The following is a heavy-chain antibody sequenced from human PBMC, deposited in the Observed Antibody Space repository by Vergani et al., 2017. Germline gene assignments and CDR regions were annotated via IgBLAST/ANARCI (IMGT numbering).Heavy chain of an antibody. CDR1: GGTFSSYA. CDR3: ASASIAVAGNTGDAFDI. D-gene: IGHD6-19*01. CDR2: IIPIFGTA. J-gene: IGHJ3*02. V-gene: IGHV1-69*13. Sequence: QVQLVQSGAEVKKPGSSVKVSCKASGGTFSSYAISWVRQAPGQGFEWMGRIIPIFGTANYAQKFQGRVTITADESTSTAYMELSSLRSEDTSVYYCASASIAVAGNTGDAFDIWGQGTMVTVSS.